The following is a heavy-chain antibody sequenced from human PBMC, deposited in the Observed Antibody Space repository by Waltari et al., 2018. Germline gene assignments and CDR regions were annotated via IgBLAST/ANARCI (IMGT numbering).Heavy chain of an antibody. CDR2: INQDGSAK. V-gene: IGHV3-7*03. CDR3: TRRFFNYYWYGMDV. D-gene: IGHD3-3*01. Sequence: EVQLVESGGGLVQPGGSLRISCAASGFTLNIHWMSWVRQAPGKGLEWMANINQDGSAKFYLDSVRGRFTVSRDNTQSSLFLQMNSLTAEDTAVYYCTRRFFNYYWYGMDVWGQGTTVAVSS. CDR1: GFTLNIHW. J-gene: IGHJ6*02.